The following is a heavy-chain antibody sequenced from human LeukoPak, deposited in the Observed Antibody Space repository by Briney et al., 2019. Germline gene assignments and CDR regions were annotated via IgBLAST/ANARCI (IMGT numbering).Heavy chain of an antibody. CDR1: GGSLSSYY. CDR2: IYYTGNT. J-gene: IGHJ4*02. D-gene: IGHD3-22*01. Sequence: PSETLSLTCTVSGGSLSSYYWSWIRQPPGKGLEWIGYIYYTGNTNYNPSLKSRVTISIDTSKNQFSLKLTSVTATDTAVYYCARGVDYYDSSYYLDYWGQGTLVTVSS. V-gene: IGHV4-59*01. CDR3: ARGVDYYDSSYYLDY.